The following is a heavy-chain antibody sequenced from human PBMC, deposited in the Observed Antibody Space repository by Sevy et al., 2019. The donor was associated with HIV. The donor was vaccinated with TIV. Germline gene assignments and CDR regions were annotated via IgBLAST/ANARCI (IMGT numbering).Heavy chain of an antibody. V-gene: IGHV3-23*01. Sequence: GGSLRLSCAASGFTFSNYAMSWVRQAPGKGLEWVSVVGSGGSTYYADSLKGRFTISRDNSKNTLYLQMNSLRAEDTAVYYCAKGGGIAARLPYYYGMDVWGQGTTVTVSS. CDR2: VGSGGST. D-gene: IGHD6-6*01. J-gene: IGHJ6*02. CDR3: AKGGGIAARLPYYYGMDV. CDR1: GFTFSNYA.